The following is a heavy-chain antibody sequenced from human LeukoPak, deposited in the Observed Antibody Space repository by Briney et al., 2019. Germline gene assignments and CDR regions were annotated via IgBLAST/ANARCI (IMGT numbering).Heavy chain of an antibody. V-gene: IGHV3-30-3*01. D-gene: IGHD3/OR15-3a*01. CDR1: GFTFSTHA. Sequence: GGSLRLSCAASGFTFSTHAMHWVRQAPGKGLEWVAVILYDGSNQYYADSVKGRFTISRDNSKNTLYLQMNSLRGEDTGVYYCAKAHLLDWLLPFDYWGQGTLVTVSS. J-gene: IGHJ4*02. CDR3: AKAHLLDWLLPFDY. CDR2: ILYDGSNQ.